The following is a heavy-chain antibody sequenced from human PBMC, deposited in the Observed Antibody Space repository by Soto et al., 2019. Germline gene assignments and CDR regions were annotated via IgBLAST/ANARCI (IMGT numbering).Heavy chain of an antibody. V-gene: IGHV4-34*01. D-gene: IGHD2-15*01. CDR3: ARSPPRYCSGGSCYG. Sequence: SETLSLTCAVYGGSFSGYYWSWIRQPPGKVLEWIGEINHSGSTNYNPSLKSRVTISVDTSKNQFSLKLSSVTAADTAVYYCARSPPRYCSGGSCYG. CDR1: GGSFSGYY. J-gene: IGHJ6*01. CDR2: INHSGST.